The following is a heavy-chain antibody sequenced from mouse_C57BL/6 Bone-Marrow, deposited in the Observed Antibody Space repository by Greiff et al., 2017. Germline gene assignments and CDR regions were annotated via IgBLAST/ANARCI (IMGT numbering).Heavy chain of an antibody. D-gene: IGHD1-1*01. CDR2: IYPGSGST. CDR1: GYTFTSYW. V-gene: IGHV1-55*01. CDR3: AREGLYYYGSSDY. Sequence: QVQLQPSGAELVKPGASVKMSCKASGYTFTSYWITWVKQRPGQGLEWIGDIYPGSGSTNYNEKFTSTATLTVDTSSSTAYMQLSSLTSEDSAVDYCAREGLYYYGSSDYWGQGTTLTVSS. J-gene: IGHJ2*01.